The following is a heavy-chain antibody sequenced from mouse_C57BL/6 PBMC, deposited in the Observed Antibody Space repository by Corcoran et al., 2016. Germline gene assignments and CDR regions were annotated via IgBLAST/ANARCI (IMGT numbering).Heavy chain of an antibody. J-gene: IGHJ2*01. Sequence: EVQLQQSGPVLVKPGASVKMSCKASGYTFTDYYMNWVKQSHGKSLEWIGVINPYNGGTSYNQKFKDKATLTVDKSSSTAYMELNSLTSEDSAVYYCARCNYGYPYYFDYWGQGTTLTVSS. CDR1: GYTFTDYY. CDR2: INPYNGGT. CDR3: ARCNYGYPYYFDY. D-gene: IGHD2-2*01. V-gene: IGHV1-19*01.